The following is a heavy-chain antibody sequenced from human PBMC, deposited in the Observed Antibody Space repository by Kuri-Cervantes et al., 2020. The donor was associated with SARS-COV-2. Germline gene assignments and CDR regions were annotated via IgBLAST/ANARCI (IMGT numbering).Heavy chain of an antibody. D-gene: IGHD4-17*01. Sequence: SVKVSCKASGGTFSSYAISWVRQAPGQGLEWMGGIIPIFGIANYAQKFQGRVTITADKSTSTAYMELSSLRSEDTAVYYCARQTTVTSWSPLDYYYGMDVWGQGTTVTVSS. J-gene: IGHJ6*02. CDR3: ARQTTVTSWSPLDYYYGMDV. CDR1: GGTFSSYA. CDR2: IIPIFGIA. V-gene: IGHV1-69*10.